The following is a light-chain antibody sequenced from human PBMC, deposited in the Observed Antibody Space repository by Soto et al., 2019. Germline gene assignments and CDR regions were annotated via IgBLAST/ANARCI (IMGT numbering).Light chain of an antibody. CDR1: SSNIGAGFD. CDR3: ISYIPSTTTHWV. CDR2: DNS. Sequence: QSVLTQPPSVSGAPGQRVTISCTGNSSNIGAGFDVHWYQQLPGTAPKLLIYDNSNRPSGVPDRFSGSKSGTSASLAITGLQAEDGTDYYCISYIPSTTTHWVFGGGTKLTVL. J-gene: IGLJ3*02. V-gene: IGLV1-40*01.